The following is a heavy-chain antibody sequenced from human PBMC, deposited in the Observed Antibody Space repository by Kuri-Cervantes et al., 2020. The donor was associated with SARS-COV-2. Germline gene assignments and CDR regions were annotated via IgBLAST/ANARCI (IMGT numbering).Heavy chain of an antibody. Sequence: GGSLRLSCAASGFTFNTYGMHWVRQAPGKGLEWVAVISYDGSNKYYADSVKGRFTISRDNSKNTLYLQMNSLRAEDTAVYYCARGGRYCSSTSCYAHDYWGQGTLVTVSS. CDR1: GFTFNTYG. J-gene: IGHJ4*02. CDR3: ARGGRYCSSTSCYAHDY. V-gene: IGHV3-30*19. CDR2: ISYDGSNK. D-gene: IGHD2-2*01.